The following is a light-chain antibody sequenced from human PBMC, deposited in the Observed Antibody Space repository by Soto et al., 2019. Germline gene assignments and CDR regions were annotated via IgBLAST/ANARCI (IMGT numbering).Light chain of an antibody. CDR1: QSVSSSY. V-gene: IGKV3-20*01. Sequence: EIVLTQSPGTLSLSPGERATLSCRSSQSVSSSYLAWYQHKPGQTPRLLIYDVSSRATGIPDRFSGSGSGTDFTLTISRLEPEDFALDYCQQYGSSPTFGQGNKVEIK. J-gene: IGKJ1*01. CDR2: DVS. CDR3: QQYGSSPT.